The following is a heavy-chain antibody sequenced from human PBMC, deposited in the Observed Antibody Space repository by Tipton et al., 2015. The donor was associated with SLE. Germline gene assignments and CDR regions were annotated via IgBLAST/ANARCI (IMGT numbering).Heavy chain of an antibody. CDR3: VRDQVGGGVDY. Sequence: SLRLSCAASGFTFSNVWMTWVRQAPGKGLDWVSYIGTSGSTIHYAESVKGRFTISRDNAKNSLYLQMNSLGVEDTAVYYCVRDQVGGGVDYWGQGTLVTVSS. CDR1: GFTFSNVW. V-gene: IGHV3-11*04. CDR2: IGTSGSTI. J-gene: IGHJ4*02.